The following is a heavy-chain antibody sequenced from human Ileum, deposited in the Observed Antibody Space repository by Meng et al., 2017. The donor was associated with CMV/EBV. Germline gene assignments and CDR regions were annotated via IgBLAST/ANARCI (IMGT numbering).Heavy chain of an antibody. Sequence: QVQLQKSGPGLVKPSQTLSLTCTVSGASITNDDYYWSWIRQPPGKGLEWIGYIYYNGITYYNPSLKSRIAILVDTSKSQFSLIVSSVTAADTAVYYCAKYSGPSRWFDPWGQGTLVTVSS. J-gene: IGHJ5*02. CDR2: IYYNGIT. CDR1: GASITNDDYY. CDR3: AKYSGPSRWFDP. V-gene: IGHV4-30-4*01. D-gene: IGHD5-12*01.